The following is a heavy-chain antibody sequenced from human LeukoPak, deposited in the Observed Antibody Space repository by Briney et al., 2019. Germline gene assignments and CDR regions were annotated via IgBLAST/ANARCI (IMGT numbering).Heavy chain of an antibody. V-gene: IGHV3-30*04. CDR2: SSYDGTNK. CDR1: GFNFRDSA. CDR3: AADYGDYVSPSD. J-gene: IGHJ4*02. Sequence: GTSLRLSCAASGFNFRDSAMHWVRQPPGKGLEGVAVSSYDGTNKYYADSVNGRFTISRDNSKNPLFLQITNLRLEDTAVYSCAADYGDYVSPSDWGQGSLVIVSS. D-gene: IGHD4-17*01.